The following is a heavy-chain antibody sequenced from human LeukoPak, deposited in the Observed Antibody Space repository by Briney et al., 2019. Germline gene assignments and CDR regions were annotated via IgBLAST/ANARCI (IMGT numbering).Heavy chain of an antibody. Sequence: GGSLRLSCAASGFTFDDYAMHWVRQAPGKGLEWVSLISGDGGSTYYADSVKGRFTISRDNSKNSLYLQMNSLRTEDTALYCCAKDKYSSGWYGFDYWGQGTLVTVSS. CDR3: AKDKYSSGWYGFDY. J-gene: IGHJ4*02. V-gene: IGHV3-43*02. CDR1: GFTFDDYA. D-gene: IGHD6-19*01. CDR2: ISGDGGST.